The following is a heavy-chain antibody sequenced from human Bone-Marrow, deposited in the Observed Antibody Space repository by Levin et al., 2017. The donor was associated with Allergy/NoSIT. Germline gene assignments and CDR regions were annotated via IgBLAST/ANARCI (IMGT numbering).Heavy chain of an antibody. CDR1: GFTFRDYW. CDR2: INEDGSQK. J-gene: IGHJ3*02. Sequence: GESLKISCAAAGFTFRDYWMTWVRQTPGRGLEWVANINEDGSQKYYLDSVKGRFTISRDNAKNSVDLQMDYLRDDDPAVYYCARQLRGNSAYDAFDIWGHGTMVTFSS. CDR3: ARQLRGNSAYDAFDI. V-gene: IGHV3-7*03. D-gene: IGHD5-12*01.